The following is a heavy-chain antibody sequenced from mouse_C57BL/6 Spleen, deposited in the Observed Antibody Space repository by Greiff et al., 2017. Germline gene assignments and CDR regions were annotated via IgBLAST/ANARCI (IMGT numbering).Heavy chain of an antibody. Sequence: QVQLQQSGAELVKPGASVKLSCKASGYTFTSYWMHWVKQRPGQGLEWIGMIHPNSGSTNYNEKFKSKATLTVDKSSSTAYMQLSSLTSEDSAVYYCARENDYDGWFAYWGQGTLVTVSA. J-gene: IGHJ3*01. D-gene: IGHD2-4*01. CDR3: ARENDYDGWFAY. V-gene: IGHV1-64*01. CDR2: IHPNSGST. CDR1: GYTFTSYW.